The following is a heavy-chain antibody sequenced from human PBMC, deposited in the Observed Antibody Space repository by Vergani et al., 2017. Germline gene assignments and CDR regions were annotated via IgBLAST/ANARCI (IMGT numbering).Heavy chain of an antibody. CDR2: IIPNFSTA. J-gene: IGHJ5*02. CDR3: ATDRAFGDYQSWFDP. D-gene: IGHD4-17*01. Sequence: VQLVQSGAEVKKPGSSVKVSCKSSGGTFSSCAISWVRQAPGQGPEWMGRIIPNFSTANYGQKFQGRVTIIADESWSTVYLEVRSLRYDDTAIYYCATDRAFGDYQSWFDPWGQGTLVTVSS. V-gene: IGHV1-69*13. CDR1: GGTFSSCA.